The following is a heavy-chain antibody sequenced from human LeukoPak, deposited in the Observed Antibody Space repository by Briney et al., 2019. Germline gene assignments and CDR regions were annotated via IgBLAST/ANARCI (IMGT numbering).Heavy chain of an antibody. CDR2: IYHSGST. D-gene: IGHD4-23*01. Sequence: SETLSLTCTVSGGSISSNWWSWVRQPPGKGLEWIGEIYHSGSTNYNPSLKSRVTISVDKSKNQFSLKLSSVTAADTAVYYCARRAVTDAFDIWGQGTMVTVSS. J-gene: IGHJ3*02. CDR1: GGSISSNW. CDR3: ARRAVTDAFDI. V-gene: IGHV4-4*02.